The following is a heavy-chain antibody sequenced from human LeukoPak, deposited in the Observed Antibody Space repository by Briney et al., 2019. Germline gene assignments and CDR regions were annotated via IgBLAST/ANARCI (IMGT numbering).Heavy chain of an antibody. Sequence: SETLSLTCTVSCGSISSGSYYWSWIRQPAGKGLEWIGRIYTSGSTNYNPSLKSRVPISVDTSKNQFSLKLNSVTAADTAVYYCAREHCSGGSCYSIYYYYYMDVWGKGTTVTVSS. V-gene: IGHV4-61*02. CDR2: IYTSGST. J-gene: IGHJ6*03. CDR1: CGSISSGSYY. D-gene: IGHD2-15*01. CDR3: AREHCSGGSCYSIYYYYYMDV.